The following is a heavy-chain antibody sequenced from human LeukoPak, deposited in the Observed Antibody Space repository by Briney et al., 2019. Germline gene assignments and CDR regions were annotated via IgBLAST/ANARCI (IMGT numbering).Heavy chain of an antibody. Sequence: GGSLRLSYAASGFTFSSYAMHWVRQAPGKGLEWVAVISYDGSNKYYADSVKGRFTISRDNSKNTLYLQMNSLRAEDTAVYYCARVARTSDYWGLGTLVTDSS. CDR1: GFTFSSYA. CDR2: ISYDGSNK. J-gene: IGHJ4*02. V-gene: IGHV3-30-3*01. D-gene: IGHD3/OR15-3a*01. CDR3: ARVARTSDY.